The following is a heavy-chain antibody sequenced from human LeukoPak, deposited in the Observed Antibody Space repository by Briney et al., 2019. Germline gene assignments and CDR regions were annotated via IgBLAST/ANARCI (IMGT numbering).Heavy chain of an antibody. CDR1: GFTFSSYG. CDR3: AKGSGWEVSYYYYMDV. V-gene: IGHV3-30*02. D-gene: IGHD1-26*01. J-gene: IGHJ6*03. Sequence: PGGSLRLSCAASGFTFSSYGMHWVRQAPGKGLEWVAFIRYDGSNKYYVGSVKGRFTISRDNSKNTLYLQMNSLRAEDTAVYYCAKGSGWEVSYYYYMDVWGKGTTVTISS. CDR2: IRYDGSNK.